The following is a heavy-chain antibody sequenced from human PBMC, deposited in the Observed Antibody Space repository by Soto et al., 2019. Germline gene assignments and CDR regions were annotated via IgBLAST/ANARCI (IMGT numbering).Heavy chain of an antibody. J-gene: IGHJ4*02. D-gene: IGHD2-2*01. CDR3: ASEGYCSSTSCYIDNY. CDR1: GYTFTGYY. V-gene: IGHV1-2*02. Sequence: ASVKVSCKASGYTFTGYYVHWVRQAPGQGLEWMGWINPNSGGTNYAQKFQGRVTMTRDTSISTAYMELSRLRYDDTAVYYCASEGYCSSTSCYIDNYWGQGTLVTVSS. CDR2: INPNSGGT.